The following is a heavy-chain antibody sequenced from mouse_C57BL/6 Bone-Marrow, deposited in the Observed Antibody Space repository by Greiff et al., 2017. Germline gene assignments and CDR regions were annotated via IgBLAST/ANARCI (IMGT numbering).Heavy chain of an antibody. CDR3: AKRYYGSSMDY. CDR1: GFSLTSYG. V-gene: IGHV2-5*01. CDR2: ICRGGST. J-gene: IGHJ4*01. Sequence: QVHVKQSGPGLVQPSQSLSITCTVSGFSLTSYGVHWVRQSPGQGLEWLGVICRGGSTDYNAAFMSRLSITKDNSKSQVFFKMNSLQADDTAIYYCAKRYYGSSMDYWGQGTSVTVSS. D-gene: IGHD1-1*01.